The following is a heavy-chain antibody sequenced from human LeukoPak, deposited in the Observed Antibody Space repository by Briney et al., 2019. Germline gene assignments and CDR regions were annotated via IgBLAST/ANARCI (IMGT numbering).Heavy chain of an antibody. J-gene: IGHJ4*02. D-gene: IGHD3-10*01. CDR2: VNDRGTST. Sequence: PGGSLRLSCAASGFTFSSYAMSWVRQAPGKGLEWVLTVNDRGTSTFYADSVKGRFSISRDNSKNTLFVQLNSLRAEDTALYYRAKDYSRSDDSGTEKDLPFDYWGQGTLVTVSS. CDR1: GFTFSSYA. V-gene: IGHV3-23*01. CDR3: AKDYSRSDDSGTEKDLPFDY.